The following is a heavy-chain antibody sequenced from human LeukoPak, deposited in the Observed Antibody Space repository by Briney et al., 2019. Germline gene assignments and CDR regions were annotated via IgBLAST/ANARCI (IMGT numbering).Heavy chain of an antibody. Sequence: GGSLRLSCAASGFTFDDYAMHWVRQAPGKGLEWVSGISWNSGSIGYADSVKGRFTISRDNAKNSLYLQMNSLRAEDTALYYCAKGGYSYGWNAFDIWGQGTMVTVSS. V-gene: IGHV3-9*01. J-gene: IGHJ3*02. CDR3: AKGGYSYGWNAFDI. CDR2: ISWNSGSI. D-gene: IGHD5-18*01. CDR1: GFTFDDYA.